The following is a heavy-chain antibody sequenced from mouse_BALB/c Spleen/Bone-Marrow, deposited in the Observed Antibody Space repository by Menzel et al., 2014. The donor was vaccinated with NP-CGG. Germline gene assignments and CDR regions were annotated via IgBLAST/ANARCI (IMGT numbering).Heavy chain of an antibody. CDR3: TRYRYDADYFDY. V-gene: IGHV1S22*01. Sequence: KQSGSELVRPGASVKLSCKASGYTFTSYWMHWVKQRPGQGLEWIGNFYPGSGSTNYDETFKSKATLTVDTSSNTAYTQLSSLTSEDSAVYYCTRYRYDADYFDYWGQGTTLTVSS. CDR1: GYTFTSYW. CDR2: FYPGSGST. D-gene: IGHD2-14*01. J-gene: IGHJ2*01.